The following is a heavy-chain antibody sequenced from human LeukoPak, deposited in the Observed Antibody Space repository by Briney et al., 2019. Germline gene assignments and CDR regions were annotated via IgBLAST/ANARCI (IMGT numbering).Heavy chain of an antibody. CDR1: GYTFTGYY. CDR2: INPNSGGT. V-gene: IGHV1-2*02. Sequence: ASVKVSCKASGYTFTGYYMHWVRQAPGQGLEWMGWINPNSGGTNYPQKFQGRVTMARDTSISTAYMELSRLRSDDTAVYYCARVGFQYQLYYYYGMDVWGQGTKVTVSS. J-gene: IGHJ6*02. D-gene: IGHD2-2*01. CDR3: ARVGFQYQLYYYYGMDV.